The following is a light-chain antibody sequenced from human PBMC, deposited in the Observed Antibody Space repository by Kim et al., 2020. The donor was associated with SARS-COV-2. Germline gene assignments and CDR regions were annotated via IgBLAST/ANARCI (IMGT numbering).Light chain of an antibody. V-gene: IGKV3-11*01. Sequence: PPGERATLSCRASQSVSTYLAWYQQKPGQAPRLLIFGASNRAAGIPARFSGSGSGTDFTLTISSLEPEDFAVYYCQQRNNWPPWTFGQGTKVEIK. J-gene: IGKJ1*01. CDR2: GAS. CDR1: QSVSTY. CDR3: QQRNNWPPWT.